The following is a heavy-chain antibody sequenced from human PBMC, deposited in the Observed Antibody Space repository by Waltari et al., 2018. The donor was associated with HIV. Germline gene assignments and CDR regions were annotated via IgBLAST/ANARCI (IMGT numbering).Heavy chain of an antibody. CDR1: GYTFPSYD. CDR3: ARSPRITMIVVVTSPWFDP. V-gene: IGHV1-8*01. D-gene: IGHD3-22*01. CDR2: MNPNSGNT. Sequence: QVQLVQSGAEVKKPGASVKVSCKASGYTFPSYDINWVRPATGQGLEWMGWMNPNSGNTGYAQKFQGRVTMTRNTSISTAYMELSSLRSEDTAVYYCARSPRITMIVVVTSPWFDPWGQGTLVTVSS. J-gene: IGHJ5*02.